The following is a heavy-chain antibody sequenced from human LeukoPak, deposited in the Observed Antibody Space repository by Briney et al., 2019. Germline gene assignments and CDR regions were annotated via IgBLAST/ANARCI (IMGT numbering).Heavy chain of an antibody. D-gene: IGHD6-19*01. Sequence: GGSLRLSCAASGFTFSSYGMHWVRQAPGKGLEWVAVISYDGSNKYYADSVKGRFIISRDNSKNTVYLQMNSLRAEDTAVYYCARDRAVADGRLYYWGQGTLVTVSS. CDR2: ISYDGSNK. V-gene: IGHV3-30*03. CDR3: ARDRAVADGRLYY. J-gene: IGHJ4*02. CDR1: GFTFSSYG.